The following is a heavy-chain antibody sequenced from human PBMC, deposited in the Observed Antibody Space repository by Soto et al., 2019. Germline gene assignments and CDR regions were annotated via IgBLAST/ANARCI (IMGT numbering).Heavy chain of an antibody. J-gene: IGHJ4*02. CDR2: IYYSGST. CDR3: ARLDNKSGYSYGVRYYFDY. CDR1: GGSISSSSYY. D-gene: IGHD5-18*01. V-gene: IGHV4-39*01. Sequence: PSETLSLTCTVSGGSISSSSYYWGWIRQPPGKGLEWIGSIYYSGSTYYNPSLKSRVTISVDTSKNQFSLKLSSVTAADTAVYYCARLDNKSGYSYGVRYYFDYWGQGTLVTVS.